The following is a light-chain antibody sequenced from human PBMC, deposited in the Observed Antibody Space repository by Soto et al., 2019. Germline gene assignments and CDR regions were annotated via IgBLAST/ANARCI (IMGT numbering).Light chain of an antibody. CDR3: QQYGSSPPRFA. CDR1: QSVSSNY. CDR2: GPS. V-gene: IGKV3-20*01. J-gene: IGKJ3*01. Sequence: TVLTHFPGTLSFSLGERATLSCRASQSVSSNYLAWYHQKPGQAPRLLIFGPSSRATGIPDRFSGSGSGTDFTLTISRLETEDFAVYYCQQYGSSPPRFAFGPGTKVDIK.